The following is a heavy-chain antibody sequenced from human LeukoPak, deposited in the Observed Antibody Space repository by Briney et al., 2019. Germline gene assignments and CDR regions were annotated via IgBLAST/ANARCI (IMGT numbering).Heavy chain of an antibody. CDR1: GGSISSSY. V-gene: IGHV4-4*07. J-gene: IGHJ4*02. Sequence: SETLSLTCTVSGGSISSSYWSWIRQPAGKGLEWIGRINSSGGTTYSTSLKRPVTISVDTSKNQFSLKLTSVTAADTAIYYCARDTSLYYFDYWGQGYLVTVSS. CDR2: INSSGGT. CDR3: ARDTSLYYFDY.